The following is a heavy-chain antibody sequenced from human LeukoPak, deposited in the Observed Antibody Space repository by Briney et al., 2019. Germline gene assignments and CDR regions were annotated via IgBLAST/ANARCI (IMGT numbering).Heavy chain of an antibody. J-gene: IGHJ6*02. CDR1: GFTVSSNY. CDR2: IYSGGST. CDR3: ARENYDPTHNYYYGMDV. D-gene: IGHD3-22*01. V-gene: IGHV3-53*01. Sequence: GGSLRLSCAASGFTVSSNYMSWVRQAPGKGLEWVSVIYSGGSTYYADSVEGRFTISRDNSKNTLYLQMSSLRAEDTAVYYCARENYDPTHNYYYGMDVWGQGTTVTVSS.